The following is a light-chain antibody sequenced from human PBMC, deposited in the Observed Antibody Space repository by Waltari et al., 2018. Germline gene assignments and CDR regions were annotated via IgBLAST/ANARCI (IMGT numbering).Light chain of an antibody. CDR1: QSVKNN. Sequence: DIQITPSPSSLSASVGDRVTITCLASQSVKNNLPWYQQAPGKAPKVLIHKASRLESGAPSRFSGSGYGTEFTLTISSLQPDDFATYYCQEYDSLPVTFGGGTKVEI. J-gene: IGKJ4*01. CDR3: QEYDSLPVT. V-gene: IGKV1-5*03. CDR2: KAS.